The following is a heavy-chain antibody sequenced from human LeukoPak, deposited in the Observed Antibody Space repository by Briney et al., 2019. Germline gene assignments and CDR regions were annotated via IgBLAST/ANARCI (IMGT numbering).Heavy chain of an antibody. CDR3: GRGGYDSSGLPEYYFDY. V-gene: IGHV1-8*01. D-gene: IGHD3-22*01. CDR2: MNPNSGNT. Sequence: ASVKVSCKASGYTFTSYDNNWVRQATGQALEWMGWMNPNSGNTGYAQKFQGRVTMTRNTSISTAYMELSSLRSEDTAVYYCGRGGYDSSGLPEYYFDYWGQGTLVNVSS. CDR1: GYTFTSYD. J-gene: IGHJ4*02.